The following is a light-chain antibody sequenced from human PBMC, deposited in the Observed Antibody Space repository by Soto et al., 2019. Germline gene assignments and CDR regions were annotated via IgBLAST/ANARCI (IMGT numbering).Light chain of an antibody. Sequence: SSLTQPRSVSESPGQSGTISCTGTSSDVGTYTYVSWYQQHPGKAPKLIIYDVIKRPSGVPDRFSGSKSGNTASLTISGLQAEDEADYYCCSYAGSYTHVFGTGTKVTVL. CDR2: DVI. CDR3: CSYAGSYTHV. CDR1: SSDVGTYTY. V-gene: IGLV2-11*01. J-gene: IGLJ1*01.